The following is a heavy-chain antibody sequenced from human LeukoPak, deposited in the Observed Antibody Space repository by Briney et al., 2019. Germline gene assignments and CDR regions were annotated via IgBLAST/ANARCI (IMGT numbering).Heavy chain of an antibody. D-gene: IGHD6-13*01. CDR2: IWYDGSNK. J-gene: IGHJ4*02. CDR3: ARDLTQLALFDY. V-gene: IGHV3-33*01. Sequence: GGSLRLSCAASGFTFSNYGMHWVRQSPGKGLEWVAVIWYDGSNKYYADSVKGRFTLSRDNSKNTLFLQMNSLRPEDTAVYFCARDLTQLALFDYWGQGTLVTVSS. CDR1: GFTFSNYG.